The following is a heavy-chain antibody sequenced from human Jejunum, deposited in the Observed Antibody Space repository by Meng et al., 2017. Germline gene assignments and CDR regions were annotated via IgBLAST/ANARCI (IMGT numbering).Heavy chain of an antibody. D-gene: IGHD1-1*01. Sequence: GESLKISCTASGFIFSDFPMGWIRQAPGKGLEWVSYISSPGSITYYADFVKGRFTVSRDNAKNSLYLYMNSLKADDTGVYYGARDLKDRTVCGLEPSDFWGQGTMVTVSS. V-gene: IGHV3-11*01. CDR1: GFIFSDFP. CDR2: ISSPGSIT. J-gene: IGHJ3*01. CDR3: ARDLKDRTVCGLEPSDF.